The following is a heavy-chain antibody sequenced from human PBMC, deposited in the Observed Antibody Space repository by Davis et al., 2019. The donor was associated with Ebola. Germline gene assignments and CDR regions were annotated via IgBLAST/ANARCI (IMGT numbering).Heavy chain of an antibody. V-gene: IGHV1-3*01. CDR3: ARDRNRQWLVPRGDY. CDR1: GFTLTNYA. CDR2: VHGGNGNT. J-gene: IGHJ4*02. D-gene: IGHD6-19*01. Sequence: ASVKVSCKASGFTLTNYAIHWVRQAPGQRLEWMGWVHGGNGNTKYSQRFQGRVTMTTDTSTSTAYMELRSLRSDDTAVYYCARDRNRQWLVPRGDYWGQGTLVTVS.